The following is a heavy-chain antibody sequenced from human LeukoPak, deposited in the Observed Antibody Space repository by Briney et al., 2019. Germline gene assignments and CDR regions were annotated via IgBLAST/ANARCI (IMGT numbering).Heavy chain of an antibody. V-gene: IGHV3-23*01. D-gene: IGHD6-13*01. CDR3: ARVGSSWFFDY. CDR1: RITFSNSA. J-gene: IGHJ4*02. Sequence: GGSLRLSCADSRITFSNSAMNWVRQAPGKGLEWVSGISDSGERTYYADSVQGRFTISRDNSKNTLYLQMNSLRAEDTAVYYCARVGSSWFFDYWGQGTLVTVSS. CDR2: ISDSGERT.